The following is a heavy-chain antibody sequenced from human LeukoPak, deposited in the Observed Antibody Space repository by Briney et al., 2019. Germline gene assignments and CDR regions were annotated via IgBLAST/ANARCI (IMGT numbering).Heavy chain of an antibody. CDR2: ITSSSTTI. CDR1: GFTFSTYS. Sequence: PRGSLRLSCAASGFTFSTYSMNWVRQAPGKGLEWVSYITSSSTTIYYADSVKGRFTISRDNAKNSLYLQMNSLRAEDTAIYYCARDGATYYYDSSGPTLRAFDIWGQGTMVTVSS. V-gene: IGHV3-48*01. D-gene: IGHD3-22*01. CDR3: ARDGATYYYDSSGPTLRAFDI. J-gene: IGHJ3*02.